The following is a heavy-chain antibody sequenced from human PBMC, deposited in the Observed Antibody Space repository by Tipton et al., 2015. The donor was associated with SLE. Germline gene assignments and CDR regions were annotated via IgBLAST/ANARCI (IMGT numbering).Heavy chain of an antibody. V-gene: IGHV4-31*03. D-gene: IGHD5-18*01. J-gene: IGHJ4*02. CDR3: ARDVDTATGADY. CDR2: IYYSGST. CDR1: GGSISSGGYY. Sequence: TLSLTCTVSGGSISSGGYYWSWIRQHPGKGLEWIGYIYYSGSTYYNPSLKSRVTISVDTSKNQFSLKLSSVTAADTAVYYCARDVDTATGADYWGQGTLVTVSS.